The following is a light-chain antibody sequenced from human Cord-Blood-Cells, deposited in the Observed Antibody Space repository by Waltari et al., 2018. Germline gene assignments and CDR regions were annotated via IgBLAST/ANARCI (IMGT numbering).Light chain of an antibody. V-gene: IGKV1-13*02. Sequence: AIQYNQSPTLLSASVGARVTLPCRASQGISSALAWYQQKPGKAPKLLIYDASSLESGVPSRLSGSGSGKDFTLTISGLQPEDFAPYYGQQFNSYLFTFGPGTKVDIK. J-gene: IGKJ3*01. CDR2: DAS. CDR3: QQFNSYLFT. CDR1: QGISSA.